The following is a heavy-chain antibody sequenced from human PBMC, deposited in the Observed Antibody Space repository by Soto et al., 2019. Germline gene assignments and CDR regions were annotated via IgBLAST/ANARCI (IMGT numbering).Heavy chain of an antibody. D-gene: IGHD6-13*01. CDR3: ASLIAAAGPPHSPSYYYGMDV. CDR2: IIPIFGTA. J-gene: IGHJ6*04. V-gene: IGHV1-69*12. CDR1: GGTFSSYA. Sequence: QVQLVQSGAEVKKPGSSVKVSCKASGGTFSSYAISWVRQAPGQGLEWMGGIIPIFGTADYAQKFQGRVTITADESTSTAYMELSSLRSEDTALYCCASLIAAAGPPHSPSYYYGMDVWGEGTTVTVSS.